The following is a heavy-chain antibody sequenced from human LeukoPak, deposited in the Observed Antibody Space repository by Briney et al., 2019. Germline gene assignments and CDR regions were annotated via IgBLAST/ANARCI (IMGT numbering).Heavy chain of an antibody. Sequence: GGSLILSCAASGFTFSSFWMTWVRQAPGKWLEWVANIRQDGSEKYYVDSVEGRFTISRDNAKKSLFLQMHSLRAEDTAVYYCARDMRGDGFDIWGQGTMVTVSS. J-gene: IGHJ3*02. V-gene: IGHV3-7*04. CDR3: ARDMRGDGFDI. D-gene: IGHD2-2*01. CDR1: GFTFSSFW. CDR2: IRQDGSEK.